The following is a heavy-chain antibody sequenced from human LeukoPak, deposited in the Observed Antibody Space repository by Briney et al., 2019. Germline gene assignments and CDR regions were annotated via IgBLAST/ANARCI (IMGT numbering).Heavy chain of an antibody. CDR2: INPDNGGT. CDR3: TREARVGNWFDP. CDR1: GYTFTDYY. J-gene: IGHJ5*02. Sequence: ASVKVSCRASGYTFTDYYIHWERQAPGQGLEWMGWINPDNGGTNYAQKFQGRVTMTRDTSIRTVYMDLSRLRSDDTAVFYCTREARVGNWFDPWGQGTQVTVSS. V-gene: IGHV1-2*02. D-gene: IGHD2-2*01.